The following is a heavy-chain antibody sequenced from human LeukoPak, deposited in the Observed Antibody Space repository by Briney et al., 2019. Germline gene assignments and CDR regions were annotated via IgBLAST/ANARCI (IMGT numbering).Heavy chain of an antibody. Sequence: GGSLRLSCAASGFTFIAYVLTWVRQAPGKGLEWVSSIRGTGTTYYADSVKGRFTISRDNSQKTLYLQISSLRPEAPARYYCAKWAGDETYSSTYYGPLDHWGQGTLVTVSS. V-gene: IGHV3-23*01. CDR1: GFTFIAYV. J-gene: IGHJ4*02. D-gene: IGHD6-13*01. CDR3: AKWAGDETYSSTYYGPLDH. CDR2: IRGTGTT.